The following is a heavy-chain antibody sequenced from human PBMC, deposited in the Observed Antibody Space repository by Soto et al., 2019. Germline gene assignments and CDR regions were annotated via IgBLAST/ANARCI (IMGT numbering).Heavy chain of an antibody. CDR2: INPANGDT. V-gene: IGHV1-3*01. D-gene: IGHD3-10*01. CDR3: ARKDYYAAGTYYFEN. J-gene: IGHJ4*02. Sequence: QVQLVQSGAEVKRPGASVKVSCRASGYIFTKFPIHWVRQAPGQGLEWMGWINPANGDTGYSQSFQGRVTISRDTSANTAYMELNSLESGETAVYYCARKDYYAAGTYYFENWGQGTLITVSS. CDR1: GYIFTKFP.